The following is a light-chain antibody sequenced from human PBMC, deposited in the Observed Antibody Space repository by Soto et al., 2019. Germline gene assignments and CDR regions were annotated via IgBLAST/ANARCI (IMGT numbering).Light chain of an antibody. V-gene: IGKV3-15*01. J-gene: IGKJ1*01. CDR3: QQYNNWPLWT. CDR2: DAS. Sequence: ILMTQSPATLSVSPGERATLSCRASQSVSNNLAWYQQKPGQAPRLLIYDASTRATGIPARFSGSGSGTEFTLTISGLQSEDFAVYYCQQYNNWPLWTFGQETKVEIK. CDR1: QSVSNN.